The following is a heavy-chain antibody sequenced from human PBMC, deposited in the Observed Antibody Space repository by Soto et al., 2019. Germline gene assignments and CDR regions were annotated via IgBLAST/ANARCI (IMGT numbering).Heavy chain of an antibody. CDR3: ARDQCSGGSCYSGAVDY. CDR1: GFTFSSYG. J-gene: IGHJ4*02. V-gene: IGHV3-33*01. Sequence: GGSLRLSCAASGFTFSSYGMHWVRQAPGKGLEWVAVIWYDGSNKYYADSVKGRFTISRDNSKNTLYLQMNSPRAEDTAVYYCARDQCSGGSCYSGAVDYWGQGTLVTVSS. CDR2: IWYDGSNK. D-gene: IGHD2-15*01.